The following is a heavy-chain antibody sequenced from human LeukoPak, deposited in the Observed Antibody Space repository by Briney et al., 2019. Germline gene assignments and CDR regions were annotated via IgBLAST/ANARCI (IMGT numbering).Heavy chain of an antibody. J-gene: IGHJ4*02. CDR2: ISGSDGSS. D-gene: IGHD3-16*02. CDR3: AISLGVGGYTRYKRFDQ. V-gene: IGHV3-23*01. CDR1: GFTFNSFA. Sequence: QPGGSLRLSCAASGFTFNSFAMNWVRQAPGKGLEWVSSISGSDGSSHYADFVKGRFTISRDNSKSTLHLQMNSLRAEDTAVYYCAISLGVGGYTRYKRFDQWGQGTLVTVSS.